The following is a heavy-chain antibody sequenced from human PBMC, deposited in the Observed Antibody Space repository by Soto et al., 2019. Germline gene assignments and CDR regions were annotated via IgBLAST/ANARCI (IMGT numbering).Heavy chain of an antibody. CDR1: GFTFSSYE. Sequence: PGGSLRLSCAASGFTFSSYEMNWVRQAPGKGLEWVSYISSSGSTIYYADSVKGRFTISRDNAKNSLYLQMNSLRAEDTAVYYCAREDYDILTGYYTLNWFDPWGQGTLVTVS. CDR3: AREDYDILTGYYTLNWFDP. CDR2: ISSSGSTI. D-gene: IGHD3-9*01. J-gene: IGHJ5*02. V-gene: IGHV3-48*03.